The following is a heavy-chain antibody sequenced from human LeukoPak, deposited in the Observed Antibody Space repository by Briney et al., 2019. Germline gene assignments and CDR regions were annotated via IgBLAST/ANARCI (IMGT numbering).Heavy chain of an antibody. CDR3: ARGPKGGGYELLYYYYGMDV. V-gene: IGHV1-69*13. J-gene: IGHJ6*02. CDR1: GGTFSSYA. CDR2: IIPIFGTA. D-gene: IGHD5-12*01. Sequence: GASVKVSCKASGGTFSSYAISWVRQAPGRGLEWMGGIIPIFGTANYAQKFQGRVTITADESTSTAYMELSSLRSEDTAVYYCARGPKGGGYELLYYYYGMDVWGQGTTVTVSS.